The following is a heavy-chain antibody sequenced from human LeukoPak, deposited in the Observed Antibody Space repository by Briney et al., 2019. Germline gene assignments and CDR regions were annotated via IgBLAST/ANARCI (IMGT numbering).Heavy chain of an antibody. CDR3: ARAYYYGSGSYAFDI. CDR2: IYYSGST. CDR1: GGAITNYY. D-gene: IGHD3-10*01. V-gene: IGHV4-59*01. Sequence: SETLSLTCGLSGGAITNYYWNWIRQPPGKGLEWIGYIYYSGSTNHNPSLKSRVTISVDTSKNQFSLKLSSVTAADTAVYYCARAYYYGSGSYAFDIWGQGTMVTVSS. J-gene: IGHJ3*02.